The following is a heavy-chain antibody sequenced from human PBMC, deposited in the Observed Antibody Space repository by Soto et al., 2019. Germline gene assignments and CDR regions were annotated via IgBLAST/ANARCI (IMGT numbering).Heavy chain of an antibody. CDR3: ARAAAGIMVIDY. J-gene: IGHJ4*02. CDR1: GGSFSGYY. Sequence: SETLSLTCAVYGGSFSGYYWSWILQPPGKGLEWIGEINHSGSTNYNPSLKSRVTISVDTSKNQFSLKLSSVTAADTAVYYCARAAAGIMVIDYWGQGTLVTVSS. CDR2: INHSGST. V-gene: IGHV4-34*01. D-gene: IGHD6-13*01.